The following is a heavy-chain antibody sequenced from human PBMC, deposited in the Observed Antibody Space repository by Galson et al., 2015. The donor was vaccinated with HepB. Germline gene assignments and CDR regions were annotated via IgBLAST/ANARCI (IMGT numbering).Heavy chain of an antibody. CDR2: ITWNSGSI. Sequence: SLRLSCAASGFSFDDYVMQWVRQAPGKGLEWVAGITWNSGSIGYADSVKGRFTNSRDNAKNSVYLQMNSLRAEDTALYYCAKGHLPYDYCGMDVWGQVTTVTVSS. CDR3: AKGHLPYDYCGMDV. CDR1: GFSFDDYV. J-gene: IGHJ6*02. V-gene: IGHV3-9*01.